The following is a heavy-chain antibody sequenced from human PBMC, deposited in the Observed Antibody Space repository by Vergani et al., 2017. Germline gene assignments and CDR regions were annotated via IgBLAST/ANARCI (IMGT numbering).Heavy chain of an antibody. V-gene: IGHV3-21*01. CDR2: ISSSSSYI. D-gene: IGHD6-19*01. J-gene: IGHJ6*02. CDR3: ARVGGGSGWYSYYYGIDV. Sequence: EVQLVESGGGLVKPGGSLRLSCAASGFTFSSYSMNWVRQATGKGLEWVSSISSSSSYIYYADSVKGRFTISRDNAKKSLYLQMKSLRAEDTAVYYCARVGGGSGWYSYYYGIDVWGQGTTVTVSS. CDR1: GFTFSSYS.